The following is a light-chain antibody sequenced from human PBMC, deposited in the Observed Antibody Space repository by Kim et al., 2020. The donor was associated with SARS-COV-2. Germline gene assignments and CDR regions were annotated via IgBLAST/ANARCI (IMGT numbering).Light chain of an antibody. V-gene: IGLV1-47*01. J-gene: IGLJ3*02. Sequence: QSVLTQPPSASGTPGQRVTISCSGSSSNIGINYVYWYQQLPGTAPKLLIYNNNKRPSGVPDRFSGSKSGTSASLAISGLQSGDEADYYCAAWDASLSALVFGGGTQLTVL. CDR1: SSNIGINY. CDR2: NNN. CDR3: AAWDASLSALV.